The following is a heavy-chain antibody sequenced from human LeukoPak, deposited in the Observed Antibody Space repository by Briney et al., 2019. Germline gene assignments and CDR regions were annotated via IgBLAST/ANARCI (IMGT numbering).Heavy chain of an antibody. CDR3: VRASHPRGWFDP. CDR1: GFTFSNSW. V-gene: IGHV3-7*04. J-gene: IGHJ5*02. D-gene: IGHD5-24*01. CDR2: MIGDGSEI. Sequence: GGSLRLSCAASGFTFSNSWMTWVRQAPGKGLEWVASMIGDGSEIHYVDSVKGRFTISRDNAKNSLYLQMNSLTAEDTAVYYCVRASHPRGWFDPWGQGTLVTVSS.